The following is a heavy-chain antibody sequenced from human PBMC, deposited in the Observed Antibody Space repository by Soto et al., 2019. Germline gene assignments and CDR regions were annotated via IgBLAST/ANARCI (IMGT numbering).Heavy chain of an antibody. CDR3: ATATFQVQSDP. J-gene: IGHJ5*02. V-gene: IGHV4-30-4*01. Sequence: SETLSLTCTVSGGSISSGDYYWSWIRQPPGKGLEWIGYIYYSGSTYYNPSLKSRVTISVDTSKNQFSLKLSSVTAADTAVYYCATATFQVQSDPWGQGTLVTVSS. CDR2: IYYSGST. CDR1: GGSISSGDYY.